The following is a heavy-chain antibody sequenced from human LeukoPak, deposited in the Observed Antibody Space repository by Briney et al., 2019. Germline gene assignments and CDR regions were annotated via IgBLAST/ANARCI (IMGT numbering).Heavy chain of an antibody. CDR2: ISYDGSNK. V-gene: IGHV3-30-3*01. D-gene: IGHD3-10*01. J-gene: IGHJ4*02. Sequence: GGSLRLSCAASGFTFSSYAMHWVRQAPGKGLEWVAVISYDGSNKYYADSVKGRFTISRDNSKNTLYLQMNSLRAEDTAVYYCASARGELWYGIDYWGQGTLVTVSS. CDR3: ASARGELWYGIDY. CDR1: GFTFSSYA.